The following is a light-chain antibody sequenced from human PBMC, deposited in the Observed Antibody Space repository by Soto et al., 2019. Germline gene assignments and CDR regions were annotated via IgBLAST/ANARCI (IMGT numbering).Light chain of an antibody. CDR3: QQTYSTPYT. V-gene: IGKV1-39*01. Sequence: DIQMTQSPSSLSASVGDRVTITCRASRSISTYLTWYQHKPGKAPKLLMFAAISLQGGVPSRFSGGGSGTNFTLTISSLQLYDFATYYCQQTYSTPYTFGQGTKLAIK. J-gene: IGKJ2*01. CDR2: AAI. CDR1: RSISTY.